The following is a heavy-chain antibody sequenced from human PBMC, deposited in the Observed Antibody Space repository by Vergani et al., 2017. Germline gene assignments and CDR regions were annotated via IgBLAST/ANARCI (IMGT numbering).Heavy chain of an antibody. CDR3: ARGSPNYDFWSGYYLGWYYFDY. CDR2: INPNSGGP. D-gene: IGHD3-3*01. V-gene: IGHV1-2*02. Sequence: QVQLVQSGAEVKKPGASVKVSCKASGYTFTGYYMHWVRQAPGQGLEWMGWINPNSGGPNYAQKFTGRVTMTRDTSISTAYMELGRLRSDDTAVYYCARGSPNYDFWSGYYLGWYYFDYWGQGTLVTVSS. CDR1: GYTFTGYY. J-gene: IGHJ4*02.